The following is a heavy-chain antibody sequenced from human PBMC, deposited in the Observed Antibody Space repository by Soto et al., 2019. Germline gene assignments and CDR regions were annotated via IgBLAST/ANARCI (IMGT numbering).Heavy chain of an antibody. V-gene: IGHV1-2*02. J-gene: IGHJ4*02. Sequence: QVQLVQSGAEVKKPGASVKVSCEASGYTFIDYYMHWVRQAPGQGFEWMGRISPKSGGTNYAQKFQGRVTMTWDTSRSTAYMEVSSLMSEDTAVYYCARPPGYISDWYYFDLWGQGTLVTVSS. CDR2: ISPKSGGT. CDR3: ARPPGYISDWYYFDL. D-gene: IGHD6-19*01. CDR1: GYTFIDYY.